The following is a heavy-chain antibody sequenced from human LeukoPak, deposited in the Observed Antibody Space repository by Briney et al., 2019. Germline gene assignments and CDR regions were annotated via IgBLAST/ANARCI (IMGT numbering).Heavy chain of an antibody. J-gene: IGHJ5*01. CDR1: GFTFSSYG. Sequence: PGGSLRLSCVASGFTFSSYGMHWVRQAPGKGLEWVAVISYDVGKIYYADSVKGRFTISRDNSKNTLYLQMNSLRAEDTAVYYCARDLYRFYPNWFDSWGQGALVTVSS. V-gene: IGHV3-30*03. D-gene: IGHD2-2*02. CDR2: ISYDVGKI. CDR3: ARDLYRFYPNWFDS.